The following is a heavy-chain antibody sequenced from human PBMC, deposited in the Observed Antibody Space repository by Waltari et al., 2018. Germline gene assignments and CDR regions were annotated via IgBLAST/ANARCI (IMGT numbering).Heavy chain of an antibody. J-gene: IGHJ5*02. CDR2: ISSSSGYI. D-gene: IGHD2-15*01. CDR3: ARDPCSGGSCPLS. V-gene: IGHV3-21*01. Sequence: GFTFSSYSMNWVRQAPGKGLEWVSSISSSSGYIYYADSVKGRFTISRDNAKNSLYLQMNSLRAEDTAVYYCARDPCSGGSCPLSWGQGTLVTVSS. CDR1: GFTFSSYS.